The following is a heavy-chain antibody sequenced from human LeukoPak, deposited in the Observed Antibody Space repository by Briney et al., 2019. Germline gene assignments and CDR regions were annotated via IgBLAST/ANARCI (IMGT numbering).Heavy chain of an antibody. D-gene: IGHD6-25*01. Sequence: GESMKNSCKGFGYSFTSYWIGWVRQMPGKGLEWMGIIYPGDSDTRYSPSFQGQVTISADKSISTAYLQWSSLKASDTATYYCARLKRQRLGLDYWGQGTLVTVSS. CDR3: ARLKRQRLGLDY. V-gene: IGHV5-51*01. CDR1: GYSFTSYW. J-gene: IGHJ4*02. CDR2: IYPGDSDT.